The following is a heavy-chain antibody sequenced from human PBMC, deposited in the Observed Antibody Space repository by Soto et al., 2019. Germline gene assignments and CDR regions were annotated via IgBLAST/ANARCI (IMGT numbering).Heavy chain of an antibody. V-gene: IGHV1-3*04. Sequence: QVQFVQSGAEVKKPGASVKVSCKASGYSFTKYDMHWVRQAPGKRLEWMGWINTANGNRKYSQQFQGRVTIARDTPATTVYMELSSLPSEDTALYYCARETVESEYDILTGYPLDIWGQGTMVIVSS. CDR2: INTANGNR. J-gene: IGHJ3*02. D-gene: IGHD3-9*01. CDR1: GYSFTKYD. CDR3: ARETVESEYDILTGYPLDI.